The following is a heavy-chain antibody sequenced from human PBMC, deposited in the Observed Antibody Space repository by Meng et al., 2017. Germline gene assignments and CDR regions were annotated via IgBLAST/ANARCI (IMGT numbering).Heavy chain of an antibody. CDR1: GYTFTSYA. D-gene: IGHD3-10*01. CDR3: ARGGAVWFGDVMDV. V-gene: IGHV1-3*01. J-gene: IGHJ6*02. Sequence: GESLKISCAASGYTFTSYAMHWVRQAPGQRLEWMGWINAGNGNTKYSQKFQGRVTITRDKSTSTAYMELSSLRSEDTAVYYCARGGAVWFGDVMDVWGQGTTVTVSS. CDR2: INAGNGNT.